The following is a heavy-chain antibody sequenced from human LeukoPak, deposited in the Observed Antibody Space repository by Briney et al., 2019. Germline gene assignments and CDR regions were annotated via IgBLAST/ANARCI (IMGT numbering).Heavy chain of an antibody. Sequence: GGSLRLSCAASGFTFSSYAMSWVRQAPGKGLEWVSAISGSGGSTYYADSVKGRFTISRDNSKNTLYLQMSSLRAEDTAVYYCAKAHSGYETYYFDYWGQGTLVTVSS. D-gene: IGHD5-12*01. V-gene: IGHV3-23*01. CDR2: ISGSGGST. CDR1: GFTFSSYA. CDR3: AKAHSGYETYYFDY. J-gene: IGHJ4*02.